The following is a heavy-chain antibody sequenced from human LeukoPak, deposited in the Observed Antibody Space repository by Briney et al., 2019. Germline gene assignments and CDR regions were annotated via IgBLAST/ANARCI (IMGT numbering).Heavy chain of an antibody. Sequence: GGSLRLSCAASGFTFSSYGMHWVRQAPGKGLEWVAFIRYDGSNKYYADSVKGRFTISRDNSKNTLYLQMNSLRAEDTAVYYCAKDLRNGGFGEFLDVWGKGTTVTISS. D-gene: IGHD3-10*01. CDR2: IRYDGSNK. CDR3: AKDLRNGGFGEFLDV. CDR1: GFTFSSYG. V-gene: IGHV3-30*02. J-gene: IGHJ6*04.